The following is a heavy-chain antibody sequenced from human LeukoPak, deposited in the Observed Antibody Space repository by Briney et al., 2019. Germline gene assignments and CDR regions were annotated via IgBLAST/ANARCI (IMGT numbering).Heavy chain of an antibody. Sequence: GGSLRLSCAASGFTFSSYSMNWVRQAPGKGLEWVSYISSSSSTIYYADSVKGRFTISRDNAKNSLYLQINSLRAEDTAVYYCARVEVGYYYGSGSSGDAFDIWGQGTMVTVSS. CDR3: ARVEVGYYYGSGSSGDAFDI. D-gene: IGHD3-10*01. V-gene: IGHV3-48*01. J-gene: IGHJ3*02. CDR1: GFTFSSYS. CDR2: ISSSSSTI.